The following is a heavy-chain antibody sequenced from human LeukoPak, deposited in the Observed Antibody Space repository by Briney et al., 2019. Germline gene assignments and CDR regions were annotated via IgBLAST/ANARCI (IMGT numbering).Heavy chain of an antibody. CDR1: GFTFSSHS. CDR3: AKEDYGDLYFDN. Sequence: GGSLRLSCAASGFTFSSHSMNWVRQAPGKGLEWVSSISSSSSYIYYADSVKGRFTISRDNAKNSLFLQMDSLRVEDTAVYYCAKEDYGDLYFDNWGQGTLVTVSS. J-gene: IGHJ4*02. D-gene: IGHD4-17*01. CDR2: ISSSSSYI. V-gene: IGHV3-21*01.